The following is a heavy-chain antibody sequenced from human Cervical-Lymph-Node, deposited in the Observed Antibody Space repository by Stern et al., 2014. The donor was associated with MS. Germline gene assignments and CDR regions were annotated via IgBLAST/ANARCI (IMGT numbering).Heavy chain of an antibody. CDR2: MYFSGSA. CDR3: ARAPYDYTNWYGMDV. CDR1: GGSISSYY. V-gene: IGHV4-59*01. J-gene: IGHJ6*02. Sequence: QVQLQESGPGLVRPSETLSLTCIVSGGSISSYYWSWIRQPPGKGLEWVGHMYFSGSANYNPSLKSRVTITVDMSKTQFSLKLSSVTAADTAVYYCARAPYDYTNWYGMDVWGQGTTVYVSS. D-gene: IGHD4-11*01.